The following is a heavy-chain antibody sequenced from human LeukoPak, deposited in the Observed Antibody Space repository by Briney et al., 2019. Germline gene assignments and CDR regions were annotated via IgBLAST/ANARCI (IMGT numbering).Heavy chain of an antibody. CDR1: GDSISTSNSY. V-gene: IGHV4-39*07. J-gene: IGHJ4*02. D-gene: IGHD3-22*01. CDR2: IYYSGST. CDR3: VGGYYYDSSGSLGVYY. Sequence: PSETLSLTCTVSGDSISTSNSYWGWIRQPPGKGLEWIGSIYYSGSTYYNPSLKSRVTISVDTSKNQFSLKLSSVTAADTAVYYCVGGYYYDSSGSLGVYYWGQGTLVTVSS.